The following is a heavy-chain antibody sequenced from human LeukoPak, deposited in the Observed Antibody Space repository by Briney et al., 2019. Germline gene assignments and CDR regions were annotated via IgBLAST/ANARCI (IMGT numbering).Heavy chain of an antibody. J-gene: IGHJ4*02. CDR2: IRSKANSYAT. Sequence: GGSLKLSCAASGFTFSGSAMHWVRQASGKGLEWGGRIRSKANSYATAYAASGKGRFTISRDDSKNTAYLQMNSLKTEDTAVYYCTRHSSHSSGSNWGQGTLVTVSS. CDR1: GFTFSGSA. CDR3: TRHSSHSSGSN. V-gene: IGHV3-73*01. D-gene: IGHD6-19*01.